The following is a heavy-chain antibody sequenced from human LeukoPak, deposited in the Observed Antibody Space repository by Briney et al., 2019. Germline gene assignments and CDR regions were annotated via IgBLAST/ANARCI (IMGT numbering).Heavy chain of an antibody. CDR2: IYSGGRT. Sequence: GGSLRLSCVVSGFTISNNYMNWVRQAPGKGLEWVSVIYSGGRTYYADSVKGRFTISRDSSKNTLFLQMNSLRAEDTAVYYCARDDGNFIFDSWGQGTLVTVSS. CDR1: GFTISNNY. V-gene: IGHV3-66*01. J-gene: IGHJ4*02. CDR3: ARDDGNFIFDS. D-gene: IGHD4-23*01.